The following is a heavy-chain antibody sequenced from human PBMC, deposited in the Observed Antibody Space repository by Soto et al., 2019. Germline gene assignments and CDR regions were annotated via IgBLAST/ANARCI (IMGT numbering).Heavy chain of an antibody. Sequence: QLQLQESGAGLVKPSETLSLTCTVSGDSISSSSYYWGWIRQPPGKGLEWIGNIYYSGSTYYNPSLKSRVTISVDTSKNQFSLKLSSVTAADTAVYYCARHVNPWAQGAFDFWGQGTMVTVSS. V-gene: IGHV4-39*01. J-gene: IGHJ3*01. CDR3: ARHVNPWAQGAFDF. CDR1: GDSISSSSYY. D-gene: IGHD7-27*01. CDR2: IYYSGST.